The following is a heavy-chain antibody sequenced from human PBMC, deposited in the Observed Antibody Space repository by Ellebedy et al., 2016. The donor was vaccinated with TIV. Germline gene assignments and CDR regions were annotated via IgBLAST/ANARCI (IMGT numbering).Heavy chain of an antibody. Sequence: GESLKISCAASGFTFSSYDMHWVRQATGKGLEWVSAIGTAGDTYYPGSVKGRFTISRENAKNSLYLQMNSLRAGDTAVYYCARATSSGWPTVDYWGQGTLVTVSS. J-gene: IGHJ4*02. CDR2: IGTAGDT. V-gene: IGHV3-13*01. CDR3: ARATSSGWPTVDY. D-gene: IGHD6-19*01. CDR1: GFTFSSYD.